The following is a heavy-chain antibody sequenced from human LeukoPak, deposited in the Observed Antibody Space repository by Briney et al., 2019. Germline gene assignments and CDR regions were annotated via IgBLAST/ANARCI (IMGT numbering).Heavy chain of an antibody. CDR2: IYYSGST. J-gene: IGHJ3*02. D-gene: IGHD6-19*01. CDR3: ARPGSSDSSGCYLAFDI. Sequence: SETLSLTCTVSGGSISSSSYYWGWIRQPPGKGLEWIGSIYYSGSTYYNPSLKSRVTISVDTSKNQFSLKLSSVTAADTAVYYCARPGSSDSSGCYLAFDIWGQGTMVTVSS. CDR1: GGSISSSSYY. V-gene: IGHV4-39*01.